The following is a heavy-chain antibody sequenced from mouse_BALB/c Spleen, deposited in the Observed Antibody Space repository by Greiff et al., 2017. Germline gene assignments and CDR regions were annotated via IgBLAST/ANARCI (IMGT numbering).Heavy chain of an antibody. Sequence: DVKLVESGGGLVQPGGSLRLSCATSGFTFTDYYMSWVRQPPGKALEWLGFIRNKANGYTTEYSASVKGRFTISRDNSQSILYLQMNTLRAEDSATYYYARDGYAWFAYWGQGTLVTVSA. V-gene: IGHV7-3*02. CDR1: GFTFTDYY. CDR3: ARDGYAWFAY. CDR2: IRNKANGYTT. D-gene: IGHD2-2*01. J-gene: IGHJ3*01.